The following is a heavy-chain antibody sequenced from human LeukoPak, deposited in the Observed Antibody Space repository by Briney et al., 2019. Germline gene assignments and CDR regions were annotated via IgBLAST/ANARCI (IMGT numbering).Heavy chain of an antibody. Sequence: SETLSLTCTVSGGSISSYYWSWIRQPPGKGLEWIGYIYYSGSTNYDPSLESRVTISVDTSKNQFSLKLSSVTAADTAVYYCARSGVVVGRPMDNWFDPWGQGTLVTVSS. CDR1: GGSISSYY. J-gene: IGHJ5*02. CDR2: IYYSGST. D-gene: IGHD2-15*01. V-gene: IGHV4-59*01. CDR3: ARSGVVVGRPMDNWFDP.